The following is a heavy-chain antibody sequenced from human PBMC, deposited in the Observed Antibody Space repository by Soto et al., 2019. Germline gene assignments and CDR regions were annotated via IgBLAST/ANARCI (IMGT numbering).Heavy chain of an antibody. Sequence: QVQLVQSGAEVKKPGASVKVSCKASGYTFTSYGISWVRQAPGQGLQWMGWISAYNGNTNYAQKLQGRVTMTTDTSTSTAYIELRSLRSDDTAVYYCARSLDDSSGYYLGYYYVMDVWCHGTTVTVSS. J-gene: IGHJ6*02. CDR3: ARSLDDSSGYYLGYYYVMDV. CDR1: GYTFTSYG. V-gene: IGHV1-18*01. D-gene: IGHD3-22*01. CDR2: ISAYNGNT.